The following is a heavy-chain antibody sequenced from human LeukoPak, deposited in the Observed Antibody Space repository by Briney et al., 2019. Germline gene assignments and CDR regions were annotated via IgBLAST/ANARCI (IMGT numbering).Heavy chain of an antibody. CDR3: ARGQYSPDY. CDR1: GFTFRSYG. Sequence: GGSLRLSCAASGFTFRSYGMHWVRQAPAKGVEWVAVIWYDGSNKYYTDSVKGRFTISRDNSKNTLYLQMNSLRAEDTAVYYCARGQYSPDYWGQGTLVTVSS. J-gene: IGHJ4*02. D-gene: IGHD2-15*01. V-gene: IGHV3-33*01. CDR2: IWYDGSNK.